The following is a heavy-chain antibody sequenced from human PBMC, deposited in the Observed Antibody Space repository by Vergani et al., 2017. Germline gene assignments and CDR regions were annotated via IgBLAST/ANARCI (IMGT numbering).Heavy chain of an antibody. CDR3: ARGYDFWSGFGGRNRGRVDP. Sequence: QLQLQESGPGLVKPSETLSLTCTVSGGSISSSSYYWGWIRQPPGKGLEWIGSIYYSGSTYYNPSLKSRVTISVDTSKNQFSLKLSSVTAADTAVYYCARGYDFWSGFGGRNRGRVDPWGQGTLVTVSS. V-gene: IGHV4-39*01. CDR1: GGSISSSSYY. D-gene: IGHD3-3*01. CDR2: IYYSGST. J-gene: IGHJ5*02.